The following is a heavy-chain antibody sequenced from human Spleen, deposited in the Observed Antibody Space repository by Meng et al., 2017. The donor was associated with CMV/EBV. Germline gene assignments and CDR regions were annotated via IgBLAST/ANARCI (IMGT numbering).Heavy chain of an antibody. V-gene: IGHV3-21*01. J-gene: IGHJ4*02. CDR3: VRSYTPSVGYYFDY. Sequence: GGSLRLSCAASGFTFSSYAMHWVRQAPGKGLEWVSSIGSSNPFIYYADSVKGRFTISRDDAKDSLYLQMNSLGAEDTAVYYCVRSYTPSVGYYFDYWGLGTLVTVSS. CDR1: GFTFSSYA. D-gene: IGHD1-26*01. CDR2: IGSSNPFI.